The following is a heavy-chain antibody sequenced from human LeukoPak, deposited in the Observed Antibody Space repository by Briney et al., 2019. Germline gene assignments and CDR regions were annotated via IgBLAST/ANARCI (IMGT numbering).Heavy chain of an antibody. V-gene: IGHV3-23*01. CDR1: GFTFSSYA. J-gene: IGHJ6*04. Sequence: PGGSLRLSCAASGFTFSSYAMSWVRQAPGNRLEWTSAIRGSGGSTYYADSVKRRFTISRDNSKNTLYLQMNSLRAEDTAVYWCAKVGHSSGWSSGYYYYYGMDVWGKGTTVTVSS. CDR2: IRGSGGST. D-gene: IGHD6-19*01. CDR3: AKVGHSSGWSSGYYYYYGMDV.